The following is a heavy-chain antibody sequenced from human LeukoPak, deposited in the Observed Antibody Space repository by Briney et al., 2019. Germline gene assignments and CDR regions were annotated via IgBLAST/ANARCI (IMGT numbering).Heavy chain of an antibody. CDR3: ARLDIVVVPARYDAFDI. CDR1: GYTFTGYY. CDR2: INPNSGGT. Sequence: ASVKVSCKASGYTFTGYYMHWVRQAPGQGLEWMGWINPNSGGTNYAQKFQGRVTMTRDTSISTAYMELSRLRSDDTAVYYCARLDIVVVPARYDAFDIWGQGTMVTVSS. V-gene: IGHV1-2*02. D-gene: IGHD2-2*01. J-gene: IGHJ3*02.